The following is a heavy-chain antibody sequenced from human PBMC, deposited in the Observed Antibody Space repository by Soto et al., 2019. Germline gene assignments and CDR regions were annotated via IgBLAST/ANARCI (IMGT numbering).Heavy chain of an antibody. D-gene: IGHD6-13*01. Sequence: EVQLVESGGGLVQPGGSLRLSCAASGFTFSSSWMSWVRQAAGKGLEWVANIKQDGSEKYYVDSVKGRFTISRDNAKNSLYLQMNSLRAEVTAVYYCARRITAAGAYDYWGQGTLVTVSS. CDR2: IKQDGSEK. CDR1: GFTFSSSW. J-gene: IGHJ4*02. V-gene: IGHV3-7*01. CDR3: ARRITAAGAYDY.